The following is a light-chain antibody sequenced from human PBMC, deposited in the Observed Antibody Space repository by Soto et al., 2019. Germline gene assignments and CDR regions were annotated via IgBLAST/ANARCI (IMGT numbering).Light chain of an antibody. V-gene: IGKV3-15*01. CDR2: AAS. Sequence: EIVMTQSPATLSVSPGEKATLSCSASQSVRSNLAWYQQKPGQSPRLLIYAASTRATGIPARFSGSGSGTEFTLTISSLQSEDFAVYYCQQYNNWPLYTFGQGTKLEIK. CDR3: QQYNNWPLYT. J-gene: IGKJ2*01. CDR1: QSVRSN.